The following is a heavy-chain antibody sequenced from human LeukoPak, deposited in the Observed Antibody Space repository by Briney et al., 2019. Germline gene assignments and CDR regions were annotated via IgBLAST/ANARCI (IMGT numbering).Heavy chain of an antibody. Sequence: SETLSLTCAVYGGSFSDYYWSWIRQPPGKGLEWIGEINHSGSTNYNPSLKSRVTISVDTSKNQFSLKLISVTAEDTAVYYCARGQWLDNYWGQGTLVTVSS. J-gene: IGHJ4*02. CDR3: ARGQWLDNY. CDR1: GGSFSDYY. V-gene: IGHV4-34*01. D-gene: IGHD6-19*01. CDR2: INHSGST.